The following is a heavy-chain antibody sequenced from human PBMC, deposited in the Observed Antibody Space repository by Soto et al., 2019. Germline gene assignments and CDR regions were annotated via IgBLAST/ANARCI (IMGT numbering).Heavy chain of an antibody. CDR3: TLEYSSGPA. V-gene: IGHV3-73*02. J-gene: IGHJ5*02. CDR2: IRSKANSSAT. CDR1: GFTFIGSA. Sequence: EVQLVESGGGLVQPGGSLKLACAASGFTFIGSAMNWFRQASGKGLEWVGRIRSKANSSATAYAASGKDRFTISIDDSKNTAYLQMNSLKTEDTAVYYCTLEYSSGPAWGQGTLVTVSS. D-gene: IGHD6-19*01.